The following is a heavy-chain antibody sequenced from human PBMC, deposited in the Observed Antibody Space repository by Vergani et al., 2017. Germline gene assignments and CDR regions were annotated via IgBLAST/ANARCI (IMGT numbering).Heavy chain of an antibody. D-gene: IGHD2-2*01. CDR1: GFTFSDYY. CDR2: ISSSGSTI. J-gene: IGHJ5*02. CDR3: ARLHIYRSTSHHNAHPADYNWFDP. Sequence: QVQLVESGGGLVKPGGSLRLSCAASGFTFSDYYMSWIRQAPGKGLEWVSYISSSGSTIYYADSVKGRFTISRDNAKNSLYLQMNSLRAEDTAVYYCARLHIYRSTSHHNAHPADYNWFDPWGQGTLVTVSS. V-gene: IGHV3-11*01.